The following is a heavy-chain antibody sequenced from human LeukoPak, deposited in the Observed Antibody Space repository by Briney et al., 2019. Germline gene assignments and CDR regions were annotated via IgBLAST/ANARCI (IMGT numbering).Heavy chain of an antibody. V-gene: IGHV4-34*01. Sequence: SETLSLTCAVYGGSFSGYYWSWIRQPPGKGLEWIGEINHSGSTNYNPSLKSRVTISVDTSKNQFSLKLSSVTAADTAVYYCASTYDSSGYYSNDAFDIWGQGTMVTVSS. CDR1: GGSFSGYY. CDR3: ASTYDSSGYYSNDAFDI. D-gene: IGHD3-22*01. CDR2: INHSGST. J-gene: IGHJ3*02.